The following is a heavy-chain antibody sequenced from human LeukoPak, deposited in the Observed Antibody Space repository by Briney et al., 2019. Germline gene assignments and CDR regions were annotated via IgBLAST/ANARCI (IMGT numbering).Heavy chain of an antibody. CDR2: IAYDGSNE. Sequence: GGSLSLSCGASGLVFRRYAMHWARHAPGKGLDWGAFIAYDGSNEYYADSVKGRFTIARDNSKNTLYLQMNSLRTEDSAVYYCARVYIAAAGRYYHYGIDVWGQGTTVTVSS. D-gene: IGHD6-13*01. CDR3: ARVYIAAAGRYYHYGIDV. J-gene: IGHJ6*02. CDR1: GLVFRRYA. V-gene: IGHV3-30*04.